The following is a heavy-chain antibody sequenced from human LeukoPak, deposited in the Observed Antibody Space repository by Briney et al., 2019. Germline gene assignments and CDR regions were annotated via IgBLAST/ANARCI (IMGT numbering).Heavy chain of an antibody. V-gene: IGHV4-4*07. J-gene: IGHJ4*02. CDR2: IKYSGYT. D-gene: IGHD3-16*01. CDR1: GGSISTYY. Sequence: SETLSLTCSVSGGSISTYYWTWIRQPAGKGLEWIGRIKYSGYTNYNPSLKSRIPMTLDTSKNQLLLKVPSVTAADTAVYYCARKNYDNTWGFDYWGRGILVTVFS. CDR3: ARKNYDNTWGFDY.